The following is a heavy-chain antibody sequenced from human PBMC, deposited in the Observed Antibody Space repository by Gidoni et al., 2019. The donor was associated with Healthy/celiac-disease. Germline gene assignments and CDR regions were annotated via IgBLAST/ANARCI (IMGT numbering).Heavy chain of an antibody. Sequence: QLQLQESGPGLVKPSETLSLTCTVSGGSISSSSYYWGWIRQPPGKGLEWIGSIYYSGSTYYNPSLKSRVTISVDTSKNQFSLKLSSVTAADTAVYYCARRVGPYDSSGPLGEEYFDYWGQGTLVTVSS. J-gene: IGHJ4*02. D-gene: IGHD3-22*01. V-gene: IGHV4-39*01. CDR3: ARRVGPYDSSGPLGEEYFDY. CDR1: GGSISSSSYY. CDR2: IYYSGST.